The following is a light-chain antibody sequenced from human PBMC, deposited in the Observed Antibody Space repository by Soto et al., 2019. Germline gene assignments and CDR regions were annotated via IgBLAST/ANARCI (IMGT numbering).Light chain of an antibody. CDR1: SSDVGNYKY. Sequence: QSALTQPASVSGSPGQSITISCTGTSSDVGNYKYVSWYQQHPGKAPKLMIYEVTKRPSGVPDRFSGSKSGNTASLTVSGLQAEYEADYYCSSHAGINNVVFGGGTKLTVL. V-gene: IGLV2-8*01. J-gene: IGLJ3*02. CDR3: SSHAGINNVV. CDR2: EVT.